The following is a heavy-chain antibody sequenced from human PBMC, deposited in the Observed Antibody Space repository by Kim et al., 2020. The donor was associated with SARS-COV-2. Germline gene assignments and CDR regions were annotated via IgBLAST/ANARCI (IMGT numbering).Heavy chain of an antibody. CDR3: ARGGSNYYDSSNLAEYFQH. V-gene: IGHV1-2*06. D-gene: IGHD3-22*01. Sequence: ASVKVSCKASGYTFTGYYMHWVRQAPGQGLEWMGRINPNSGGTNYAQKFQGRVTMTRDTSISTAYMELSRLRSDDTAVYYCARGGSNYYDSSNLAEYFQHWGQGTLVTVSS. J-gene: IGHJ1*01. CDR1: GYTFTGYY. CDR2: INPNSGGT.